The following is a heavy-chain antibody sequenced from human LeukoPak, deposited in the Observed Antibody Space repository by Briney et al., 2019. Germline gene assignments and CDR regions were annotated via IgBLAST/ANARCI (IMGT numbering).Heavy chain of an antibody. J-gene: IGHJ4*02. D-gene: IGHD4-23*01. CDR1: DGSISSYY. V-gene: IGHV4-59*01. CDR2: IYYSGTT. Sequence: SETLSLTCTVSDGSISSYYWSWIRQPPGKGLEWIGYIYYSGTTNYNPSLKSRVIISVDTSKNQFSLKLSPVIAADTAVYYCARVGVDYSGNIIKYYFDYWGQGTLVTVSS. CDR3: ARVGVDYSGNIIKYYFDY.